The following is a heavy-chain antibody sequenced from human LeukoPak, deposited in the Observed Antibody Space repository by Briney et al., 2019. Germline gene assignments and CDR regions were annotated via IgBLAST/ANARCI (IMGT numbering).Heavy chain of an antibody. J-gene: IGHJ4*02. CDR3: ARGGRDGYTLYPLDY. D-gene: IGHD5-24*01. Sequence: PSETLSLTCAVYGGSFSGYYWSWIRQPPGKGLEWIGEISHSGSTNYNPSLKSRVTISVDTSKNQLSLKLRSVTAADTAVYYCARGGRDGYTLYPLDYWGQGTLVTVSS. V-gene: IGHV4-34*01. CDR1: GGSFSGYY. CDR2: ISHSGST.